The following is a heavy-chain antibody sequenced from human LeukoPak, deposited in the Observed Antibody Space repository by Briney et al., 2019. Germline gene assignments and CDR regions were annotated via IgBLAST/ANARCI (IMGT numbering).Heavy chain of an antibody. J-gene: IGHJ4*02. CDR3: TSRGY. V-gene: IGHV3-49*04. CDR1: GFTVSSNY. Sequence: GGSLRLSCAASGFTVSSNYMSWVRQAPGKGLEWVGFIRSKAYGGTTEYAASVKGRFTISRDDSKSIAYLQMNSLKTEDTAVYYCTSRGYWGQGTLVTVSS. D-gene: IGHD1-1*01. CDR2: IRSKAYGGTT.